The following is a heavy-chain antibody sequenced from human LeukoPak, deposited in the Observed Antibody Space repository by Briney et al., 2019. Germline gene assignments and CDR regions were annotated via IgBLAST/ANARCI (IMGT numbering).Heavy chain of an antibody. CDR2: ISDSGSDT. CDR3: AKRVSYSSSSVYFDY. CDR1: GFTFSSYG. D-gene: IGHD6-6*01. Sequence: GGSLRLSCAVSGFTFSSYGMSWVRQAPGKGLEWVSAISDSGSDTYYADSVKGRFTISKDNSKNTLYLRMNSLRADDTAVYYCAKRVSYSSSSVYFDYWGQGTLVTVSS. J-gene: IGHJ4*02. V-gene: IGHV3-23*01.